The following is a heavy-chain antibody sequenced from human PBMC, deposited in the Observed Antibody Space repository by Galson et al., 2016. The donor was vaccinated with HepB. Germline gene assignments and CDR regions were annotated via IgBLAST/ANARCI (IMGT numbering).Heavy chain of an antibody. Sequence: SLRLSCAASGFTLSNYWLDWVRQAPGKGLEWVGNTNKDGSKRRYPDSVKGRFTISRDNAKNSVYLQMNSLRVEDTAVYFCASGYTSGRWGQGALVTVSS. D-gene: IGHD6-19*01. J-gene: IGHJ4*02. CDR2: TNKDGSKR. CDR3: ASGYTSGR. V-gene: IGHV3-7*01. CDR1: GFTLSNYW.